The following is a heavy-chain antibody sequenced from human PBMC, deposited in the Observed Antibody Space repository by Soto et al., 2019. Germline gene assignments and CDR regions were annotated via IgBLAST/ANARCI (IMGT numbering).Heavy chain of an antibody. CDR3: ARGRVGLREPIDPFDL. D-gene: IGHD4-17*01. J-gene: IGHJ3*01. CDR1: GGSITSYH. CDR2: TSYTGNT. Sequence: SETLSLTCVVSGGSITSYHWSWIRQFPGKGLEWIAYTSYTGNTNYNPSLQSRVTISMDTSKNTFSLTLTSMTVADSAIYYCARGRVGLREPIDPFDLWGPGKKVTVSS. V-gene: IGHV4-59*08.